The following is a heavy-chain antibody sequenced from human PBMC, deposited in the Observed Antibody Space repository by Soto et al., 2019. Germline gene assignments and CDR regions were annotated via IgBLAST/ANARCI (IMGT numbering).Heavy chain of an antibody. Sequence: SVKVSCKASGGTFSSYAISWVRQAPGQGLEWMGGIIPIFGTANYAQKFQGRVTITADESTSTAYMELSSLRAEDTAVYYCAREAYDFWSGYFGGMDVWGRGTTVTVSS. V-gene: IGHV1-69*13. CDR2: IIPIFGTA. J-gene: IGHJ6*02. CDR1: GGTFSSYA. D-gene: IGHD3-3*01. CDR3: AREAYDFWSGYFGGMDV.